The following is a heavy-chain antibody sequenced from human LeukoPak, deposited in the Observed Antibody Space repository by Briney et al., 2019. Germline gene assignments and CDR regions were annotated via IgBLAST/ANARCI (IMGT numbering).Heavy chain of an antibody. Sequence: PGGSLRLSCAASGFSFSDYGMHWVRQAPGKGLEYVSAISGNGGKTYYANSVKGRFTISRDNSKKTVYLQMGSLRTEDMGVYYCARVYGGELSEGHDYWGQGTLVTVSS. J-gene: IGHJ4*02. D-gene: IGHD3-16*02. CDR1: GFSFSDYG. CDR2: ISGNGGKT. CDR3: ARVYGGELSEGHDY. V-gene: IGHV3-64*01.